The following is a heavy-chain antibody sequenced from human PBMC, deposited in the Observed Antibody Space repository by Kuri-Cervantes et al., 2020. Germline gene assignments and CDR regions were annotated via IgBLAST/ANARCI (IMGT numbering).Heavy chain of an antibody. CDR3: ARGGDIIVQPGARTFGP. CDR1: GYTFTNYA. Sequence: ASVKVSCKASGYTFTNYAIHWVRQAPGQRLEWMGWINAGNGNTKYSQNFQGRVTMTRDTSATTAYMELSGLRSEDTAVYYCARGGDIIVQPGARTFGPWGQGTLVTVSS. J-gene: IGHJ5*02. V-gene: IGHV1-3*01. CDR2: INAGNGNT. D-gene: IGHD2-2*01.